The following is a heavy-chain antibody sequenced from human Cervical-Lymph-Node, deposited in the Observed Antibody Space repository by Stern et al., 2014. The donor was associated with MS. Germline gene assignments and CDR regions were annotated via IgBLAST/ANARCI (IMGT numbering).Heavy chain of an antibody. Sequence: EVHLVESGGNVVRPGGSLRLSCVASGFTFDDFGMSWVRQRPGKGLEWVSGINWNGETTDYADSVKGRFTISRDNAKNSLFLQMSNLRVEDSALYHCATGFRTSGHFYFENWGQGDVVTVSS. CDR3: ATGFRTSGHFYFEN. D-gene: IGHD2-15*01. V-gene: IGHV3-20*01. CDR1: GFTFDDFG. J-gene: IGHJ4*02. CDR2: INWNGETT.